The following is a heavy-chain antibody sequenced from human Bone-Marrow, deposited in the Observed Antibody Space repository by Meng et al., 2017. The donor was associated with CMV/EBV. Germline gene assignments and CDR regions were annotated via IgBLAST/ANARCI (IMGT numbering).Heavy chain of an antibody. J-gene: IGHJ6*02. V-gene: IGHV4-59*01. CDR3: ARSVYSSSWYGYYYGMDV. D-gene: IGHD6-13*01. CDR2: IHYSGST. Sequence: SETLSLTCTVSGGSISSYYWSWIRQPPGKGLEWIGYIHYSGSTNYNPSLKSRVTISVDTSKNQFSLKLSSVTAADTAVYYCARSVYSSSWYGYYYGMDVWGQGTTVTVSS. CDR1: GGSISSYY.